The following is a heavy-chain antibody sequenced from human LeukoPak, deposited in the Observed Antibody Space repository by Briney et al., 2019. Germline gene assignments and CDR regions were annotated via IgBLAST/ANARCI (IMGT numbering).Heavy chain of an antibody. CDR2: IYSGGST. V-gene: IGHV3-53*05. CDR1: GFTVSSNY. Sequence: GGSLRLSCAASGFTVSSNYMSWVRQAPGKGLEWVSVIYSGGSTYYADSVKGRFTIPRDNSKNTLYLQMNSLRAEDTAVYYCAKPASSSWGLFDYWGQGTLVTVSS. CDR3: AKPASSSWGLFDY. J-gene: IGHJ4*02. D-gene: IGHD6-13*01.